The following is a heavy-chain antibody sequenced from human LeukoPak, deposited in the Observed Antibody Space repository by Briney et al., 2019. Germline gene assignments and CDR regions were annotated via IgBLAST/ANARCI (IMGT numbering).Heavy chain of an antibody. V-gene: IGHV5-51*01. D-gene: IGHD4-17*01. Sequence: GESLKISCKGSDSTFTSYWIGWARQLPGKGLEWMGIIYPGDSDTRYSPSFQGQVTISADKSISTAYLQWSSLKASDTAMYYCARTLGHDYGEQLIDFDYWGQGTLVTVSA. CDR1: DSTFTSYW. J-gene: IGHJ4*02. CDR2: IYPGDSDT. CDR3: ARTLGHDYGEQLIDFDY.